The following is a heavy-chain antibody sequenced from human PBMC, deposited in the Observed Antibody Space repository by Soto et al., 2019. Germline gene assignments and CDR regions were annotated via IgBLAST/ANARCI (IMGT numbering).Heavy chain of an antibody. V-gene: IGHV4-59*01. CDR1: YGSISSYY. CDR3: ARDRDGWYFEY. CDR2: IYYSGST. D-gene: IGHD6-19*01. Sequence: SEPLSLTCSVSYGSISSYYWSWIRQPPGKGLECIGYIYYSGSTNYNPSLKSRVTISVDTSKNQFSLKLSSVTAADTAVYYCARDRDGWYFEYWGQGTLVTISS. J-gene: IGHJ4*02.